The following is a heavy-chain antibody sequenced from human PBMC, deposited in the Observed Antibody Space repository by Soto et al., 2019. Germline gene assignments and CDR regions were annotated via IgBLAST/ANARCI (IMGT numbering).Heavy chain of an antibody. V-gene: IGHV4-59*01. Sequence: SETLSLTCTVSGGPISNYYWSWIRQPPGKGLEWIGYLYYSGTTKYNPSLKSRVTISVDTSKSQFSLRLRSVTAADTAVYYCARALVTMVRGVIAGFDPWGQGTLVTVS. CDR2: LYYSGTT. D-gene: IGHD3-10*01. CDR1: GGPISNYY. CDR3: ARALVTMVRGVIAGFDP. J-gene: IGHJ5*02.